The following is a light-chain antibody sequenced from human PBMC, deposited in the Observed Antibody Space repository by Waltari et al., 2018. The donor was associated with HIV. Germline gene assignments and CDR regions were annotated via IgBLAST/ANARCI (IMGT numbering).Light chain of an antibody. CDR2: EVT. J-gene: IGLJ2*01. Sequence: QSALTQSPSASGSPGQSVNISCTGANGDISDYNYVSWYQQHSDRPPKLIIFEVTKRPSGRPNHFSGSKSSNTAYLFVSGLQPEDEATYFCSPFAGTHKLFGGGTKLTVL. V-gene: IGLV2-8*01. CDR3: SPFAGTHKL. CDR1: NGDISDYNY.